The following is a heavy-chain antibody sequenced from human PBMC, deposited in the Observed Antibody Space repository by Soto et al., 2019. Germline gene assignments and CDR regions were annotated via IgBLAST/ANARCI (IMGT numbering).Heavy chain of an antibody. CDR3: ARDNNYDILTGYYQLYGMDV. Sequence: GGSLRLSCAASGFTFSSYGMHWVRQAPGKGLEWVAVIWYDGSNKYYADSVKGRFTISRDNSKNTLYLQMNSLRAEDTAVYYCARDNNYDILTGYYQLYGMDVWGQGTTVTVSS. V-gene: IGHV3-33*01. CDR1: GFTFSSYG. CDR2: IWYDGSNK. D-gene: IGHD3-9*01. J-gene: IGHJ6*02.